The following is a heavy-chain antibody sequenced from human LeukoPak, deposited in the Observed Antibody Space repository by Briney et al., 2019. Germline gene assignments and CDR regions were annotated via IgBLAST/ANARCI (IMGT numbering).Heavy chain of an antibody. CDR1: GYTFTGYS. CDR3: ARAVWYIAVAATFDY. J-gene: IGHJ4*02. D-gene: IGHD6-19*01. Sequence: ASVKVSCKASGYTFTGYSMHWVRQAPGQGLEWMGRINPNSGGTNYAQKFQGRVTMTRDTSISTAYMVLSRLRSDDTAVYYCARAVWYIAVAATFDYWGQGTLVTVSS. V-gene: IGHV1-2*06. CDR2: INPNSGGT.